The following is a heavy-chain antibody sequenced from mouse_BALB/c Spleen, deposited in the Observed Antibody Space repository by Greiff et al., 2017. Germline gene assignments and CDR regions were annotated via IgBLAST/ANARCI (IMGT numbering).Heavy chain of an antibody. CDR2: IDPANGNT. CDR1: GFNIKDTY. D-gene: IGHD4-1*01. V-gene: IGHV14-3*02. CDR3: ASNWDVNY. Sequence: SGAELVKPGASVKLSCTASGFNIKDTYMHWVKQRPEQGLEWIGRIDPANGNTKYDPKFQGKATITADTSSNTAYLQLSSLTSEDTAVYYCASNWDVNYWGQGTTLTVSS. J-gene: IGHJ2*01.